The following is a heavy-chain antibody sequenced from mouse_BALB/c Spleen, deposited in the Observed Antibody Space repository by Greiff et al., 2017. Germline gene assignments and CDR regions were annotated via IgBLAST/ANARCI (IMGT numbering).Heavy chain of an antibody. CDR1: GYSITSDYA. CDR3: ARAVVGPFDY. Sequence: EVKLQESGPGLVKPSQSLSLTCTVTGYSITSDYAWNWIRQFPGNKLEWMGYISYSGSTSYNPSLKSRISITRDTSKNQFFLQLNSVTTEDTATYYCARAVVGPFDYWGQGTTLTVSS. J-gene: IGHJ2*01. D-gene: IGHD1-1*01. V-gene: IGHV3-2*02. CDR2: ISYSGST.